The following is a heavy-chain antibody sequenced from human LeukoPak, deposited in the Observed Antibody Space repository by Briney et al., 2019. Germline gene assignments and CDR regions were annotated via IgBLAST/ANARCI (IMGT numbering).Heavy chain of an antibody. CDR2: IYYSGST. V-gene: IGHV4-39*01. J-gene: IGHJ6*03. CDR3: AKYYYYYYMDV. Sequence: SETLSLTCTVPGGSISSSSYYWGWIRQPPGKGLEWIGSIYYSGSTYYNPSLKSRVTISVDTSKNQFSLKLSSVTAADTAVYYCAKYYYYYYMDVWGKGTTVTISS. CDR1: GGSISSSSYY.